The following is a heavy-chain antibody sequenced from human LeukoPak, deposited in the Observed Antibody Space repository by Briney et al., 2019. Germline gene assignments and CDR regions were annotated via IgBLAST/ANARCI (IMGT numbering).Heavy chain of an antibody. J-gene: IGHJ3*02. CDR2: INPNSGGT. Sequence: ASVKVSCKASGYTFTGYYMHWVRQAPGQGLEWMGWINPNSGGTNYAQKLQGRVTMTTDTSTSTAYMELRSLRSDDTAVYYCARVAGRWLQPRLDAFDIWGQGTMVTVSS. D-gene: IGHD5-24*01. V-gene: IGHV1-2*02. CDR3: ARVAGRWLQPRLDAFDI. CDR1: GYTFTGYY.